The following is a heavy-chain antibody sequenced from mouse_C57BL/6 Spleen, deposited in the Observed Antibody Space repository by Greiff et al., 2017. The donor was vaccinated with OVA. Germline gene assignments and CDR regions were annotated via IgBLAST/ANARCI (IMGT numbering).Heavy chain of an antibody. CDR3: ARDQLAYYFDY. CDR2: ISYDGSN. CDR1: GYSITSGYY. J-gene: IGHJ2*01. Sequence: EVQVVESGPGLVKPSQSLSLTCSVTGYSITSGYYWNWIRQFPGNKLEWMGYISYDGSNNYNPSLKNRISITRDTSKNQFFLKLNSVTTEDTATYYCARDQLAYYFDYWGQGTTLTVSS. D-gene: IGHD3-1*01. V-gene: IGHV3-6*01.